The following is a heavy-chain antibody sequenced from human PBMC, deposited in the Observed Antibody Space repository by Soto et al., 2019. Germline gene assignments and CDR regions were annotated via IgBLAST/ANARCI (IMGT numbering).Heavy chain of an antibody. Sequence: DSVKVSCKASGYTFTGYYMHGVRQAPGKGLEWMGWINPNSGGTNYAQKFHGRVTMTRDTSISTAYMELSRLRSDDTAVYYCAREQQGVSYYYYYYGMDVWGQGTTVTVSS. J-gene: IGHJ6*02. D-gene: IGHD2-15*01. CDR2: INPNSGGT. CDR3: AREQQGVSYYYYYYGMDV. CDR1: GYTFTGYY. V-gene: IGHV1-2*02.